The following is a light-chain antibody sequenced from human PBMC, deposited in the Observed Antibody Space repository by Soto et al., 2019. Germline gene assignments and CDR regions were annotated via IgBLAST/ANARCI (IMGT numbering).Light chain of an antibody. CDR2: AAS. CDR1: QGVGND. J-gene: IGKJ1*01. CDR3: LQDHNYPHT. Sequence: AIQMTQSPSSLSASVGDRVTITCRAGQGVGNDLGWYQQRPGKPPKVLIYAASTLQFGVPSRFSGRGSGTDFTLTISSLQPEDSATYYCLQDHNYPHTFGQGTTVEIK. V-gene: IGKV1-6*01.